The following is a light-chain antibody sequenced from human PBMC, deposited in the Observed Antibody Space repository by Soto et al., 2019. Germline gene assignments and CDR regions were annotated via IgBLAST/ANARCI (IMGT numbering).Light chain of an antibody. CDR2: GAS. Sequence: EIVLTQSPGSLSLSPGERATLSCRASQNVSSYLAWYQQKPGQAPRLLIYGASSRATGFPDRVSGRASGTDCSLTISRREPEDSAVYYCQPYSSPPRTFGPGTKVEI. CDR3: QPYSSPPRT. J-gene: IGKJ1*01. CDR1: QNVSSY. V-gene: IGKV3-20*01.